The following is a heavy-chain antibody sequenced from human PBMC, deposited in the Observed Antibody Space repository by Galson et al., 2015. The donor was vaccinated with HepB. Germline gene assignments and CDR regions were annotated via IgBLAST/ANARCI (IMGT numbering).Heavy chain of an antibody. CDR1: GGTFSSYA. V-gene: IGHV1-69*13. CDR2: IIPIFGTA. CDR3: ARGMEYSGGDCYEVY. J-gene: IGHJ4*02. Sequence: SVKVSCKASGGTFSSYAISWVRQAPGQGLEWMGGIIPIFGTANYAQKFQGRVTITADESTSTAYMELSSLRSEDTAVYYCARGMEYSGGDCYEVYWGQGTLVTVSS. D-gene: IGHD2-21*02.